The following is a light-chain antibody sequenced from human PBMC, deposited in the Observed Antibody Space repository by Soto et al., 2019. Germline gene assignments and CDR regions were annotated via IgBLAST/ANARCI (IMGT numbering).Light chain of an antibody. V-gene: IGKV1-5*01. CDR3: QQYENYWT. Sequence: DIQMTQSPSTLSGSVGDRVTISFRASQTISSWLAWYQQKPGKAPKLLIYDASNLESGVPSRFSGSGSGTEFTLTISNLQPDDFATYYCQQYENYWTFGPGTKVDI. CDR1: QTISSW. CDR2: DAS. J-gene: IGKJ1*01.